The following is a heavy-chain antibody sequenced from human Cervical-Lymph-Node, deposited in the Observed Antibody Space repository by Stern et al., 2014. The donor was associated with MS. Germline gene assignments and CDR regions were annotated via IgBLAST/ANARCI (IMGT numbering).Heavy chain of an antibody. V-gene: IGHV1-2*02. CDR1: GYTFTEYF. Sequence: QLVQSGADVTRPGASVKVSCKASGYTFTEYFLHWVRQAPGQGLEWMGWINPNSGSTNFAQKFQGRVTMTRDTSISTAYMELSSLRSDDTAVYYCARGRKYYDYVWVLDVWGHGTTVTVSS. CDR2: INPNSGST. D-gene: IGHD3-16*01. CDR3: ARGRKYYDYVWVLDV. J-gene: IGHJ6*02.